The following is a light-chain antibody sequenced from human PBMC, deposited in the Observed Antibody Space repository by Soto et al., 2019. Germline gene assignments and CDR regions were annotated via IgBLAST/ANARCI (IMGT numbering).Light chain of an antibody. J-gene: IGKJ4*01. Sequence: EIVMTQSPATLSVSPGERATLSCRASQSVSSNLAWYQQKPGQAPSLLIYDISARATGIPTRFRGSGSGTEFTLTISSLQSEDFAVYYCQQYNDWPLTFGGGTKVDIK. V-gene: IGKV3D-15*01. CDR2: DIS. CDR1: QSVSSN. CDR3: QQYNDWPLT.